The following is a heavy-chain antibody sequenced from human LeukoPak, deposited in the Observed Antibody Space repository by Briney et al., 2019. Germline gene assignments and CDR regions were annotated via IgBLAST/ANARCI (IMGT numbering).Heavy chain of an antibody. Sequence: KTSETLSLTCTVSGGSISSGSYYWSWIRQPAGKGLEWIGRIYTSGSTNYNPSLKSRVTISVDTSKNQFSLKLSSVTAADTAVYYCARDAVRYSGIRNDAFDIWGQGTMVTVSS. CDR3: ARDAVRYSGIRNDAFDI. CDR1: GGSISSGSYY. D-gene: IGHD6-13*01. CDR2: IYTSGST. J-gene: IGHJ3*02. V-gene: IGHV4-61*02.